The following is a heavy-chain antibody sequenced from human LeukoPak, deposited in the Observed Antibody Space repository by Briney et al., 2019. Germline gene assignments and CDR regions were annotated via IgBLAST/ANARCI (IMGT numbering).Heavy chain of an antibody. J-gene: IGHJ4*02. D-gene: IGHD6-19*01. CDR2: ISYSEGT. Sequence: PSETLSLTCTVSGGSISSSYWSWIRQPPGKGLEWIGYISYSEGTNYRPSLKGRVTISIDTSKNQFSLKLTSVTAADTAVYYCAGGYTSGWYYFDHWGQGTLVTVSS. V-gene: IGHV4-59*12. CDR1: GGSISSSY. CDR3: AGGYTSGWYYFDH.